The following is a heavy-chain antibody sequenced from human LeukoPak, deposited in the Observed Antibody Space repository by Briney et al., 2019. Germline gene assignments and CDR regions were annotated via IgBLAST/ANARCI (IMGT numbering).Heavy chain of an antibody. J-gene: IGHJ6*03. CDR1: GGTFSSYA. V-gene: IGHV1-69*13. Sequence: AASVKVSCKASGGTFSSYAISWVRQAPGQGLEWMGGIIPIFGTANYAQKFQGRVTITADESTSTAYMELSSLGSEDTAVYYCASPYCSSTSCYSYYYYMDVWGKGTTVTVSS. D-gene: IGHD2-2*02. CDR3: ASPYCSSTSCYSYYYYMDV. CDR2: IIPIFGTA.